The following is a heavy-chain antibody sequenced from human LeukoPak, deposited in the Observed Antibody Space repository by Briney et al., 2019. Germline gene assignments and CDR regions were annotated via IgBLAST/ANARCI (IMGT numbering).Heavy chain of an antibody. CDR1: GYTFTSYD. D-gene: IGHD6-19*01. J-gene: IGHJ5*02. Sequence: ASVKVSCKASGYTFTSYDINWVRQATGQGLEWMGWMNPNSGNTGYAQKFQGRVTMTRNTSISTAYMELSSLRSEDTAVYYCARDQLIAVAGTSPTPHWFDPWGQGTLVAVSS. V-gene: IGHV1-8*01. CDR2: MNPNSGNT. CDR3: ARDQLIAVAGTSPTPHWFDP.